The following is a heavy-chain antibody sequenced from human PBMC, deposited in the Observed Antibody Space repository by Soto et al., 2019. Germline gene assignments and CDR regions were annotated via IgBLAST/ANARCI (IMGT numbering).Heavy chain of an antibody. Sequence: GGSLRLSCEASGFTFSRHSMNWVRQAPGKGLEWVSSLSRTAYYTYYADSVKGRFTSSRDNAKNSLYLQMTGLRADDTAIYYCVRATANDAFDVWGQGTKVTVSS. CDR2: LSRTAYYT. CDR3: VRATANDAFDV. V-gene: IGHV3-21*01. J-gene: IGHJ3*01. CDR1: GFTFSRHS.